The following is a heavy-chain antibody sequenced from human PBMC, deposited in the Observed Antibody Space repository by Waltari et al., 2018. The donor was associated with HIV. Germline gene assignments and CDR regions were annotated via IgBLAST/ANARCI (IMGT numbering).Heavy chain of an antibody. CDR2: FKSKTDGGTT. Sequence: EVQLVESGGGLVKPGGSLRLSCAASGFTFSNAWMSWVRQAPGKGLEWVGLFKSKTDGGTTDYAAPVKGRFTISRDDSKNTLYLQMNSLKTEDTAVYYCTTGGRAVRDYWGQGTLVTVSS. J-gene: IGHJ4*02. D-gene: IGHD3-16*01. CDR3: TTGGRAVRDY. V-gene: IGHV3-15*01. CDR1: GFTFSNAW.